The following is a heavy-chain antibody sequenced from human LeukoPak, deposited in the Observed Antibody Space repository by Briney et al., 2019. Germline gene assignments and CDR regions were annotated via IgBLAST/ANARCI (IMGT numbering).Heavy chain of an antibody. CDR1: GGTFSSYA. V-gene: IGHV1-69*13. Sequence: GASVKVSCKASGGTFSSYAISWVRQAPGQGLEWMGGIIPIFGTANYAQKFQGRVTITADESTSTAYMELSSLRSEDTAVYYCARYCSSTSCYHYYYYGMDVWGQGTTVTVFS. D-gene: IGHD2-2*01. J-gene: IGHJ6*02. CDR3: ARYCSSTSCYHYYYYGMDV. CDR2: IIPIFGTA.